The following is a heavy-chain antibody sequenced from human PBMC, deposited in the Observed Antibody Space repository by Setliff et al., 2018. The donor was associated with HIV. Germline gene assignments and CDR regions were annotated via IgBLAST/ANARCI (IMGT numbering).Heavy chain of an antibody. CDR1: GYTLTNFY. CDR3: ARGGGIEKSTIPLAY. J-gene: IGHJ4*02. Sequence: GASVKVSCKASGYTLTNFYIHWVRQAPGQGLEWMGIINPNSGASSYAPKFQGRVTMARDTSTSTVYIDLSNLRSEDTAVYYCARGGGIEKSTIPLAYWGQGTLVTVSS. V-gene: IGHV1-46*01. D-gene: IGHD3-16*01. CDR2: INPNSGAS.